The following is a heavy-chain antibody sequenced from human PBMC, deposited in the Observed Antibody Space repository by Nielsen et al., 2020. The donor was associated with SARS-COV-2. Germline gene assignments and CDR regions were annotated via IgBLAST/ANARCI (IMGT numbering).Heavy chain of an antibody. Sequence: RQPPGKGLEWVGRIKSKTDGGTTDYAAPVKGRFTISRDDSKNTLYLQMNSLKTEDTAVYYCTTDPTYYGSGSYYRDPHDYWGQGTLVTVSS. J-gene: IGHJ4*02. CDR3: TTDPTYYGSGSYYRDPHDY. V-gene: IGHV3-15*01. CDR2: IKSKTDGGTT. D-gene: IGHD3-10*01.